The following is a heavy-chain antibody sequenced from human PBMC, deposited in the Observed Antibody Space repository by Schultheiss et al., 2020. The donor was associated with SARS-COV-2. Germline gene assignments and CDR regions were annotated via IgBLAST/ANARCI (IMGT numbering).Heavy chain of an antibody. CDR3: ARDLVITYGRGNDY. CDR1: GDTLDSYA. D-gene: IGHD3-22*01. Sequence: SVKVSCKASGDTLDSYAIAWVRQAPGQGLEWMGGIIPIFGTANYAQKFQGRVTITADKSTSTAYMELSSLRSEDTAVYYCARDLVITYGRGNDYWGQGTLVTVSS. J-gene: IGHJ4*02. CDR2: IIPIFGTA. V-gene: IGHV1-69*06.